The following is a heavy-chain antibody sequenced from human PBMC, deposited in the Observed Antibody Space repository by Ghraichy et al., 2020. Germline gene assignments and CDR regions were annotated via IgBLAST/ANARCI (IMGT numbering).Heavy chain of an antibody. Sequence: ETLSLTCAASGFTFSSYWMHWVRQAPGKGLVWVSRINSGGSATNYADSVKGRFTISRDNAKNTLYLQMNSLRAEDTAVYYCAREQYTFGTIGVYYFDYWGQGTLVTVSS. V-gene: IGHV3-74*01. D-gene: IGHD1-14*01. J-gene: IGHJ4*02. CDR3: AREQYTFGTIGVYYFDY. CDR2: INSGGSAT. CDR1: GFTFSSYW.